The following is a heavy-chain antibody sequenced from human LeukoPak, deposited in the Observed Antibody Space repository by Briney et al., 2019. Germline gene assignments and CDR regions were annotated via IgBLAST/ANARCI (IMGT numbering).Heavy chain of an antibody. CDR3: AKRGNGSGQSFDI. Sequence: PGGSLRLSCSASGFAFSSFPMHWVRQAPGKGLEYVSVIRSNGENPDYADSVKGRFTISRDNSKNTLYLQMNSLRAEDTAVYYCAKRGNGSGQSFDIWGQGTMVTVSS. J-gene: IGHJ3*02. CDR1: GFAFSSFP. V-gene: IGHV3-64*04. CDR2: IRSNGENP. D-gene: IGHD3-10*01.